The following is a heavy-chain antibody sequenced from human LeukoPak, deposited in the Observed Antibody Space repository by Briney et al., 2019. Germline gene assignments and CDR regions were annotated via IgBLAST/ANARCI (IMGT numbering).Heavy chain of an antibody. CDR2: IWYDGSNK. V-gene: IGHV3-33*06. J-gene: IGHJ6*02. Sequence: GRSLRLSCAASGFTFSSYGMHWVRQAPGKGLEWVAVIWYDGSNKYYADPVKGRFTISRDNSKNTLYLQMNSLRAEDTAVYYCAKSAEHGDYPYGMDVWGQGTTVTVSS. CDR3: AKSAEHGDYPYGMDV. D-gene: IGHD4-17*01. CDR1: GFTFSSYG.